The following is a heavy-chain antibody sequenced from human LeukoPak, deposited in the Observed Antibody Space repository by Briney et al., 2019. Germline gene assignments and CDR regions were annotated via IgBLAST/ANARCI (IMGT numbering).Heavy chain of an antibody. D-gene: IGHD6-19*01. Sequence: ASVKVSCKASGYTFTDYYMHWVRQAPGQGLEWMGWINPNSGGTNYPQKFQGRVTITRDTSISTAYLELSRLTSDDTAVYYCARSRGWPKYFFDYWGQGTLVTVSS. CDR3: ARSRGWPKYFFDY. J-gene: IGHJ4*02. CDR2: INPNSGGT. V-gene: IGHV1-2*02. CDR1: GYTFTDYY.